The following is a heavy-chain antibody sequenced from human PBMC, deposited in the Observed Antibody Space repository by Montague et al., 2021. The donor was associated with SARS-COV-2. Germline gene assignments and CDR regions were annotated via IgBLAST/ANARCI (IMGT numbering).Heavy chain of an antibody. V-gene: IGHV4-59*01. CDR2: IYYTWSV. J-gene: IGHJ4*02. CDR3: ARASGDY. Sequence: SETLSLTCTVSGGSISSYYWSWIRQPQRKGLEWIGNIYYTWSVNYNPSLKSRVTISVYTSKNQFSLKLSAVTAADTAVDYCARASGDYWGQGTLVTVSS. CDR1: GGSISSYY. D-gene: IGHD7-27*01.